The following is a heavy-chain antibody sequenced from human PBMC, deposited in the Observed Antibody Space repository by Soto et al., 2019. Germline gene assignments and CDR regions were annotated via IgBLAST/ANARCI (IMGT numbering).Heavy chain of an antibody. Sequence: PSETLSLTCTVSGGSISSGGYYWSWIRQHPGKGLEWIGYIYYSGSTYYNPSLKSRVTISVDTSKNQFSLKLSSVTAADTAVYYCARDTPSGSYYRLLDYWGQGTLVTVSS. J-gene: IGHJ4*02. CDR1: GGSISSGGYY. CDR3: ARDTPSGSYYRLLDY. V-gene: IGHV4-31*03. D-gene: IGHD3-10*01. CDR2: IYYSGST.